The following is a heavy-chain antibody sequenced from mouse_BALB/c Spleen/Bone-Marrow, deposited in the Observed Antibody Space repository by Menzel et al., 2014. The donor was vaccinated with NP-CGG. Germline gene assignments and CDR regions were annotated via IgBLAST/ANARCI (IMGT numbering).Heavy chain of an antibody. J-gene: IGHJ3*01. CDR2: ISYDGSN. D-gene: IGHD1-1*01. V-gene: IGHV3-6*02. CDR3: AREGGSRAY. CDR1: GYSITSGYY. Sequence: VQLKQSGPGLVKPSQFLSLTCSVTGYSITSGYYWNWIRQFPGNKLEWMGYISYDGSNNYNPSLKNRISITRDTSKNQFFLKLNSVTTEDTATYYCAREGGSRAYWGQGTLVTVSA.